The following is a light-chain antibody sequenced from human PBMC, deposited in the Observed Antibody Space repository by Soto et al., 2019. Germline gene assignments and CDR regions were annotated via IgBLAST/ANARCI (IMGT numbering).Light chain of an antibody. CDR1: QGISSY. CDR2: AAS. J-gene: IGKJ5*01. V-gene: IGKV1-9*01. CDR3: HQRNSYPLI. Sequence: DIQLTQSPSFLSASVGDRVTITCRASQGISSYLAWYQQIPGKAPNLLIYAASTLQSGVPSRFSGSGSGTEFTLTIGSLQPEAFATYYCHQRNSYPLICGQGTRLEMK.